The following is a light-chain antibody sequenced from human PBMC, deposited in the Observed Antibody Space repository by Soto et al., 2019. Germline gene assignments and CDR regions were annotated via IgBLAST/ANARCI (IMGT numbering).Light chain of an antibody. CDR3: SSYTSSSFYV. Sequence: QSVLTQPASVSGSPGQSITISCTGTSSDVDGYNYVSWYQQHPGKAPKLMIYDVSNRPSGVSNRFSGSKSGNTASLTISGLQVEEEADYYGSSYTSSSFYVFGTGTRATVL. CDR1: SSDVDGYNY. J-gene: IGLJ1*01. CDR2: DVS. V-gene: IGLV2-14*01.